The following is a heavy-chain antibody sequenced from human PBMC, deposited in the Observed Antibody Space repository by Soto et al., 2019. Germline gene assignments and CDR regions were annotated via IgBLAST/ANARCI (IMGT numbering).Heavy chain of an antibody. CDR1: GYSFDTFG. CDR3: ARCYCSVGSCFTCWHFDL. Sequence: QVQVVQSGAEVKKPGASVKVACKASGYSFDTFGVSWVRQAPGQGLEWMGWSSIEKGDTNSAQKFQDRVTMTTDTATSTAYMELRSLTSADTAVYYCARCYCSVGSCFTCWHFDLWGRGTLVTVSS. D-gene: IGHD2-15*01. CDR2: SSIEKGDT. V-gene: IGHV1-18*01. J-gene: IGHJ2*01.